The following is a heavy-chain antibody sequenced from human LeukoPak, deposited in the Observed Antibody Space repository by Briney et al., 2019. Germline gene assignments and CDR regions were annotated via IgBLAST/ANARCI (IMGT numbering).Heavy chain of an antibody. CDR1: GGSISSYY. CDR2: IYTTGST. Sequence: KPSETLSLTCTVSGGSISSYYWSWIRQPAGKGLEWIGRIYTTGSTNYNPSLQSRVSMSVDTSKNQFSLNVSSVTAADTAVYYCARWADKSGSSSCVAFDIWGQGTMVTVSS. CDR3: ARWADKSGSSSCVAFDI. D-gene: IGHD6-6*01. V-gene: IGHV4-4*07. J-gene: IGHJ3*02.